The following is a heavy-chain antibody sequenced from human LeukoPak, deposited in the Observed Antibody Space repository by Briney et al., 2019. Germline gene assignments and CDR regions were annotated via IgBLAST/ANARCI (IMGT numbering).Heavy chain of an antibody. CDR1: GFTFSSYA. Sequence: GGSLRLSSAASGFTFSSYAMSWVRQAPGKGLEWVSAISGSGGSTYYADSVKGRFTISRDNSKNTLYLQMNSLRAEDTAVYYCAKEVPIRFLEWASAPFDYWGQGTLVTVSS. J-gene: IGHJ4*02. CDR2: ISGSGGST. V-gene: IGHV3-23*01. CDR3: AKEVPIRFLEWASAPFDY. D-gene: IGHD3-3*01.